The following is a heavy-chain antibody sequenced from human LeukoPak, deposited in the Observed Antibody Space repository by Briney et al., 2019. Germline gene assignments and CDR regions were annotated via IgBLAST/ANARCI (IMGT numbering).Heavy chain of an antibody. CDR1: GYTFSSYE. Sequence: GGSLRLSCAASGYTFSSYEMNWVRQAPGKGLEWVSYISSSGSTIYYADSVKGRFTISRDNSKNTLYLQMNSLRAEDTAVYYCAKPYDNAILGAFDIWGQGTMVTVSS. V-gene: IGHV3-48*03. CDR3: AKPYDNAILGAFDI. CDR2: ISSSGSTI. D-gene: IGHD3-16*01. J-gene: IGHJ3*02.